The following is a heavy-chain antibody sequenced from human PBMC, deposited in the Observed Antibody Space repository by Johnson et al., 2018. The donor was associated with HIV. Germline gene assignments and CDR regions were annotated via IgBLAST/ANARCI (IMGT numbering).Heavy chain of an antibody. J-gene: IGHJ3*02. CDR2: ISWNSGSI. V-gene: IGHV3-9*01. Sequence: VQLVESGGGLVQPGRSLRLSCAASGFTFDDYAMHWVRQAPGKGLEWVSGISWNSGSIGYADSVQGRFTISRDKAKNTLYLQMNSLRAEDTALYYCAKDQGWAIRTYYYDSSAPSGAFDIWGQGTMVTVSS. CDR1: GFTFDDYA. CDR3: AKDQGWAIRTYYYDSSAPSGAFDI. D-gene: IGHD3-22*01.